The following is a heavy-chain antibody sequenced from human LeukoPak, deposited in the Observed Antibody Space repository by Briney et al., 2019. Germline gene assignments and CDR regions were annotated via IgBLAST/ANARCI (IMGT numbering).Heavy chain of an antibody. D-gene: IGHD2-2*01. V-gene: IGHV4-59*01. CDR2: IYYSGST. J-gene: IGHJ4*02. Sequence: SETLSLTCTVSGGSISSYYWSWIRQPPGKGLEWIGYIYYSGSTNYNPSLKSRVTISVDTSKNQFSLKLSSVTAADTAVYYCARAVGRYCSSTSCYHFDYWGQGTLVTVSS. CDR3: ARAVGRYCSSTSCYHFDY. CDR1: GGSISSYY.